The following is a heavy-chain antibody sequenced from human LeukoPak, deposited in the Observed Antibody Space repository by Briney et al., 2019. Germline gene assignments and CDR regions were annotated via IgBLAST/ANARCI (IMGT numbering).Heavy chain of an antibody. CDR2: ITGSGGST. Sequence: GGTLRLSCAASGFTFSSYGRSWVRQAPGKGLEWVSAITGSGGSTYYADSVKGRFTVSRDKSKKTLYLQMNSLRAEDTALYYCAKDMYTGSYYGSSDWGQGTLVTVSS. D-gene: IGHD1-26*01. J-gene: IGHJ4*02. V-gene: IGHV3-23*01. CDR3: AKDMYTGSYYGSSD. CDR1: GFTFSSYG.